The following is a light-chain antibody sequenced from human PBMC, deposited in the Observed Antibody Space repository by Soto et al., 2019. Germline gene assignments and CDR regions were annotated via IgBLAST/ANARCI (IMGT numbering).Light chain of an antibody. Sequence: QSALTQPPSVSGAPGQRVTISCTGSSSNIGAGYDVHWYQRLPGTAPKVLIYNNNNRPSGVPDRFSGSKSGTSASLAITGLQAEDEADYYCQSYDSSLSGSYVFGTGTKLTVL. CDR3: QSYDSSLSGSYV. J-gene: IGLJ1*01. CDR1: SSNIGAGYD. V-gene: IGLV1-40*01. CDR2: NNN.